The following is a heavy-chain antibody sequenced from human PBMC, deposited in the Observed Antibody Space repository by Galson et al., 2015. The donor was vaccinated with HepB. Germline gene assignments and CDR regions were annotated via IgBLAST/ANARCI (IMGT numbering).Heavy chain of an antibody. D-gene: IGHD3-22*01. J-gene: IGHJ2*01. Sequence: AILFPTCTVARSSISPYYWSWIRQPPGKGLEWIGYIYHNGNKNQNPSLKSRVTLSVDMSTSQFSLKLSSVTTADTAIYYCARLLSYYYDSSADYQGGYFDLWGRGALVTVSS. CDR3: ARLLSYYYDSSADYQGGYFDL. CDR2: IYHNGNK. CDR1: RSSISPYY. V-gene: IGHV4-59*08.